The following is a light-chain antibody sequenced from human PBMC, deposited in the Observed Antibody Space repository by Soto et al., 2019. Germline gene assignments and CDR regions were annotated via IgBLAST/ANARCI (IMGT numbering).Light chain of an antibody. CDR2: GAS. J-gene: IGKJ4*01. Sequence: PGERATLSCTASQAISITYLTWYQQKPGQAPRLLIHGASIRATGIPARFSDSGSGTEFTLTISSLQSEDFGVYYCQQYSNWPQTFGGGTKVDIK. V-gene: IGKV3-15*01. CDR1: QAISITY. CDR3: QQYSNWPQT.